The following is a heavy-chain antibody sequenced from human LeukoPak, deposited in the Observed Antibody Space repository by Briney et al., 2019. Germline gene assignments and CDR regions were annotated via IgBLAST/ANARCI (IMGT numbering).Heavy chain of an antibody. Sequence: KSSETLSLTCTVSGASISSNIYYWGWIRQPPGKGLEWIGSIYYSGRTYYNPSLKSRVTISVDTSKNQFSLKLSSVTAADTAVYYCARQTGSGLFILPGGQGTLVTVSS. CDR2: IYYSGRT. J-gene: IGHJ4*02. CDR3: ARQTGSGLFILP. CDR1: GASISSNIYY. V-gene: IGHV4-39*01. D-gene: IGHD3/OR15-3a*01.